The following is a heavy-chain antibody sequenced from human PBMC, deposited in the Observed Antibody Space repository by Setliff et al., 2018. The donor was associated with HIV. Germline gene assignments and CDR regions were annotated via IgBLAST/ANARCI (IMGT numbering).Heavy chain of an antibody. J-gene: IGHJ4*02. CDR2: IIPVLGLS. CDR1: GDTFSSYA. D-gene: IGHD1-26*01. Sequence: GASVKVSCKASGDTFSSYAISWVRQAPGQGLEWMGGIIPVLGLSHYAQNFQGRVTITADESTSTAYMELSSLRSEDTAVYYCASYSGSYYFILHYWGQGTLVTVSS. CDR3: ASYSGSYYFILHY. V-gene: IGHV1-69*10.